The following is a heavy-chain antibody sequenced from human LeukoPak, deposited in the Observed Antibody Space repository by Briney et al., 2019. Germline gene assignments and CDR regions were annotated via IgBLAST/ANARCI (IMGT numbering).Heavy chain of an antibody. J-gene: IGHJ4*02. Sequence: SETLSLTCAVYGGSFSGYYWGWIRQPPGKGLEWIGEINHSGTTNYNPSLKSRVTISIDMSKNQFSLNLISVTAADTAVYYCARGGVWRLAHFELWGQGTLVSVPS. CDR2: INHSGTT. CDR3: ARGGVWRLAHFEL. D-gene: IGHD6-19*01. CDR1: GGSFSGYY. V-gene: IGHV4-34*01.